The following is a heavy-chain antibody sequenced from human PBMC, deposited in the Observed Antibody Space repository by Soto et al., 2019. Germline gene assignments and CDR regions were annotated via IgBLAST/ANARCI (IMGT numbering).Heavy chain of an antibody. V-gene: IGHV3-33*01. J-gene: IGHJ5*02. CDR1: GFTFSSYG. D-gene: IGHD2-15*01. Sequence: QVQLVESGGGVVQPGRSLRLSCAASGFTFSSYGMHWVRQAPGKGLEWVAVIWYDGSNKYYADSVKGRFTISRDNSKNTLYLQMNSLRAEDTAVYYCARDLYCGGGSCYSRWFDPWGQGTLVTVSS. CDR2: IWYDGSNK. CDR3: ARDLYCGGGSCYSRWFDP.